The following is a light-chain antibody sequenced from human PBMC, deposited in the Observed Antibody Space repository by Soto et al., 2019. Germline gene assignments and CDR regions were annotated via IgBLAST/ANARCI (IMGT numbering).Light chain of an antibody. CDR2: DAS. CDR1: QSVSSY. Sequence: EIVLTQSPATLSLSPGERATLSCRASQSVSSYLAWYQQKPGQAPRLLISDASNRATGIPARFSGSGSGTDFTLTISSLEPEDFAVYYCQQSSVWPAFGQGTRLDMK. J-gene: IGKJ5*01. V-gene: IGKV3-11*01. CDR3: QQSSVWPA.